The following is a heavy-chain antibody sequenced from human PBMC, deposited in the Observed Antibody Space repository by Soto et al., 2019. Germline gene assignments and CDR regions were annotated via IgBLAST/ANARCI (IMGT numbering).Heavy chain of an antibody. V-gene: IGHV4-34*01. CDR2: INHSGST. D-gene: IGHD4-17*01. CDR1: GGSFSGYY. Sequence: QVQLQQWGAGLSKPSETLSLTCAVYGGSFSGYYWSWIRQPPGKGLERIGEINHSGSTNYNPSLKSRVTISVDTSKNQFSLKLSSVTAADTAVYYCARTPYGDYAGDWFDPWGQGTLVTVSS. CDR3: ARTPYGDYAGDWFDP. J-gene: IGHJ5*02.